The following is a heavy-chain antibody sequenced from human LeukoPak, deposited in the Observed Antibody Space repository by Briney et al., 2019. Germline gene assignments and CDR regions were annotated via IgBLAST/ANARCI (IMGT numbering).Heavy chain of an antibody. CDR3: ARGRSIVSDY. CDR2: INPNSGNT. CDR1: GYTFTGYY. V-gene: IGHV1-18*04. J-gene: IGHJ4*02. D-gene: IGHD3-22*01. Sequence: ASVKVSCKASGYTFTGYYMHWVRQAPGQGLEWMGWINPNSGNTNYAQKLQGRVTMTTDTSTSTAYMELRSLRSDDTAVYYCARGRSIVSDYWGQGTLVTVSS.